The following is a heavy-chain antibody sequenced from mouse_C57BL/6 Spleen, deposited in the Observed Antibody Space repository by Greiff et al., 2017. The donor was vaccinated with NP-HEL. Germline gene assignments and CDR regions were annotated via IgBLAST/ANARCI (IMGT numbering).Heavy chain of an antibody. CDR2: ILPGRGST. Sequence: VKLQESGAELMKPGASVKLSCKATGYTFTGYWIEWVKQRPGHGLEWIGEILPGRGSTNYNEKFKGKATFTAATSSNTAYMQLSSLTTEDSAIYYCASYCSRYWGQGTTLTVSS. D-gene: IGHD1-1*01. CDR3: ASYCSRY. V-gene: IGHV1-9*01. J-gene: IGHJ2*01. CDR1: GYTFTGYW.